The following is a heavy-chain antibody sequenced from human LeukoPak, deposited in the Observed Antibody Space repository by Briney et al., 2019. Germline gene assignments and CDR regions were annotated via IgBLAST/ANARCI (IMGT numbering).Heavy chain of an antibody. CDR2: IRYDGSNK. CDR3: AKDGGGGYDFWSGYYRNTYYFDY. J-gene: IGHJ4*02. D-gene: IGHD3-3*01. Sequence: GGSLRLSCAASGFTFSSYGMQWVRQAPGKGLEWVALIRYDGSNKYYADSVKGRFTISRDNSKNTLYLQMNRLRAEDTAVYYCAKDGGGGYDFWSGYYRNTYYFDYWGQGTLVTVSS. CDR1: GFTFSSYG. V-gene: IGHV3-30*02.